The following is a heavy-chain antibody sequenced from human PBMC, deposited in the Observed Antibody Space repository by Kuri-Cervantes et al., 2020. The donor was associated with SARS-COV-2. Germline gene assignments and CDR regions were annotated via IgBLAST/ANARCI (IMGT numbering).Heavy chain of an antibody. J-gene: IGHJ4*02. V-gene: IGHV1-2*02. CDR1: GYTFTSYA. CDR3: VVGFFGSRKWDY. CDR2: INPNSGGT. Sequence: ASVKVSCKASGYTFTSYAMHWVRQAPGQRLEWMGWINPNSGGTNYAQKFQGRVTMTRDTSISTAYMELSRLRSDDTAVYFCVVGFFGSRKWDYWGQGTLVTVSS. D-gene: IGHD2-15*01.